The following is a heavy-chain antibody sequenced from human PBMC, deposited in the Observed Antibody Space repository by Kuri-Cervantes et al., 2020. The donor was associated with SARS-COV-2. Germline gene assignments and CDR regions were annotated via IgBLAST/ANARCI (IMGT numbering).Heavy chain of an antibody. J-gene: IGHJ4*02. CDR2: ISTYNGNT. CDR3: ARSHTLYGGNSSPWDY. Sequence: ASGKVCCKASGYSFTTYGISWVRQAPGRGLEWMGWISTYNGNTNYAQILQGRVTMTTDTSTSTAYMELRSLRSFDTAVYYCARSHTLYGGNSSPWDYWGQGTLVTVSS. V-gene: IGHV1-18*01. D-gene: IGHD4-23*01. CDR1: GYSFTTYG.